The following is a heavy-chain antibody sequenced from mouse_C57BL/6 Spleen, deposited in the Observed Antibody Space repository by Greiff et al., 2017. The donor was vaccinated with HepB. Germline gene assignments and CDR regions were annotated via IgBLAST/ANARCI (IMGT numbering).Heavy chain of an antibody. J-gene: IGHJ2*01. D-gene: IGHD1-1*01. CDR2: IRLKSDNYAT. Sequence: EVMLVESGGGLVQPGGSMKLSCVASGFTFSNYWMNWVRQSPEKGLEWVAQIRLKSDNYATHYAESVKGRFTISRDDSKSSVYLQMNNLRAEDTGIYYCTTSTVVATEGFDYWGQGTTLTVSS. CDR1: GFTFSNYW. V-gene: IGHV6-3*01. CDR3: TTSTVVATEGFDY.